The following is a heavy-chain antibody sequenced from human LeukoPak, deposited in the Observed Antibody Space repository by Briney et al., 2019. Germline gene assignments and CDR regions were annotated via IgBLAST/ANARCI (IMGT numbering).Heavy chain of an antibody. D-gene: IGHD6-25*01. CDR1: GGSFSGYY. CDR2: INHSGST. CDR3: ARRSPQRPYHWFDP. J-gene: IGHJ5*02. Sequence: PSETLSLTCAVYGGSFSGYYWSWIRQPPGKWLEWIGEINHSGSTNYNPSLKSRVTISVDTSKNQFSLKLSSVTAADTAVYYCARRSPQRPYHWFDPWGQGTLVTVSS. V-gene: IGHV4-34*01.